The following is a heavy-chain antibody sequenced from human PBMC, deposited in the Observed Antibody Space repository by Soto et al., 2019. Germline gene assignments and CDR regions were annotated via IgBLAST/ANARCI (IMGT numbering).Heavy chain of an antibody. J-gene: IGHJ6*03. D-gene: IGHD3-10*01. CDR3: TTAPLLWFGDSGDYYYYSMDV. Sequence: GSLSLSCAASGFTFSNAWMSWVRQAPGKGLEWVGRIKSKTDGGKTDYAAPVKGRFTISRDDSKNTLYLQMNSLITEDTAVYYCTTAPLLWFGDSGDYYYYSMDVWGKGTTVTVSS. CDR2: IKSKTDGGKT. V-gene: IGHV3-15*01. CDR1: GFTFSNAW.